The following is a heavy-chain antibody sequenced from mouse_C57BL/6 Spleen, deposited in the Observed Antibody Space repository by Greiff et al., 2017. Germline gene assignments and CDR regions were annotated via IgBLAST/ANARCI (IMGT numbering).Heavy chain of an antibody. D-gene: IGHD2-3*01. CDR3: ARGGYDGYPWFAY. CDR2: ISYDGSN. Sequence: VQLKESGPGLVKPSQSLSLTCSVTGYSITSGYYWNWIRQFPGNKLEWMGYISYDGSNNYNPSLKNRISITRDTSKNQFFLKLNSVTTEDTATDYCARGGYDGYPWFAYWGQGTLVTVSA. CDR1: GYSITSGYY. J-gene: IGHJ3*01. V-gene: IGHV3-6*01.